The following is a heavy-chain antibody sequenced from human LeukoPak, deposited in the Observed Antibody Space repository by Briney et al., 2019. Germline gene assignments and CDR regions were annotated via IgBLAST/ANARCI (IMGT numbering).Heavy chain of an antibody. D-gene: IGHD1-26*01. CDR2: IKSKTDGGTT. J-gene: IGHJ4*02. Sequence: GGSLRLSCAASGFTFSNAWMSWVRQAPGKGLEWVGRIKSKTDGGTTDYAAPVKGRFTISRDDSKNTLYLQMNSLKTEDTAVYYCTLRIVGATSWFDYWGQGTLVTVSS. CDR1: GFTFSNAW. CDR3: TLRIVGATSWFDY. V-gene: IGHV3-15*01.